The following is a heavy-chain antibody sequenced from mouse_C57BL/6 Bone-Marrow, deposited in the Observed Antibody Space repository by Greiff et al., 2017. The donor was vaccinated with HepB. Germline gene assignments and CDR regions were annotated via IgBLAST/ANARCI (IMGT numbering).Heavy chain of an antibody. D-gene: IGHD1-1*01. Sequence: EVMLVESGGGLVKPGGSLKLSCAASGFTFSSYAMSWVRQTPEKRLEWVATISDGGSYTYYPDNVKGRFTISRDNAKNNLYLQMSHLKSEDTAMYYCARIYYERGYAMDYWGQGTSVTVSS. J-gene: IGHJ4*01. CDR3: ARIYYERGYAMDY. CDR1: GFTFSSYA. CDR2: ISDGGSYT. V-gene: IGHV5-4*03.